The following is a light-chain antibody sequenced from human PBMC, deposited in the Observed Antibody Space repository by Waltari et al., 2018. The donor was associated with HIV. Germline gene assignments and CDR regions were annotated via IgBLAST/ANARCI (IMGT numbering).Light chain of an antibody. CDR3: QAWDSSTAV. CDR2: QYS. CDR1: KLGDKY. Sequence: SYELTQPPSVSVSPGQTASITFSVVKLGDKYACWYQQKPAQSPVLVIYQYSKRPSGIPERFAGANSGNTATLTISGTQAMDEADYYCQAWDSSTAVFGGGTKLTVL. V-gene: IGLV3-1*01. J-gene: IGLJ2*01.